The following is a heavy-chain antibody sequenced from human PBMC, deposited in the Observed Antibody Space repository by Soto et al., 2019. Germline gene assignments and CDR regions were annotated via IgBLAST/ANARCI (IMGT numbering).Heavy chain of an antibody. CDR2: IYWNDDK. V-gene: IGHV2-5*01. D-gene: IGHD6-13*01. CDR1: GFSLSTSGVG. CDR3: AHSNIAQSARKYNWFDP. Sequence: SGPTLVNPTQTLTLTCTFSGFSLSTSGVGVGWIRQPPGKALEWLALIYWNDDKRYSPSLKSRLTITKDTSKNQVVLTMTNMDPVDTATYYCAHSNIAQSARKYNWFDPWGQGTLVTVSS. J-gene: IGHJ5*02.